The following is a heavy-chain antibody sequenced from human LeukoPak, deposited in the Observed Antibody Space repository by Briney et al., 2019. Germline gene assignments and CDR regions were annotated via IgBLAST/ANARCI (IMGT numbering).Heavy chain of an antibody. V-gene: IGHV3-11*01. Sequence: GGSLRLSCAASGFTFRDYYMGWIRQAPGKGLEWVSYISSSGSTIYYADSVKGRFTISRDNAKNSLYLQMNSLRAEDTAVYYCARGSSSYGHDYALDYWGQGTLVTVSS. J-gene: IGHJ4*02. CDR3: ARGSSSYGHDYALDY. CDR2: ISSSGSTI. CDR1: GFTFRDYY. D-gene: IGHD4-17*01.